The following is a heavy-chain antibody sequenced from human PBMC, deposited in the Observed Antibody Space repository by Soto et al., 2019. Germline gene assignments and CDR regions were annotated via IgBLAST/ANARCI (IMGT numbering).Heavy chain of an antibody. CDR2: ISSNGGST. Sequence: GGSLRLSCAASGLTFSSYAMHWVRQAPGKGLEYVSAISSNGGSTYYANSVKGRFTISRDNSKNTLYLQMGSLRAEDMAVYYCARDYGSGSYYPAFGYYYYMVVWGKGTTVTVSS. D-gene: IGHD3-10*01. CDR3: ARDYGSGSYYPAFGYYYYMVV. V-gene: IGHV3-64*01. J-gene: IGHJ6*03. CDR1: GLTFSSYA.